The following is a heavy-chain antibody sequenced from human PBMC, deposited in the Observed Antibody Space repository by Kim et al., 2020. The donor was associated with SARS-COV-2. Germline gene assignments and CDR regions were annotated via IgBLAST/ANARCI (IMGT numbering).Heavy chain of an antibody. V-gene: IGHV3-7*01. CDR1: GFTFSSYG. J-gene: IGHJ5*02. CDR2: ITQDGSEK. CDR3: ARDLLSNYYGSGSLNGFDP. D-gene: IGHD3-10*01. Sequence: GGSLRLSCAASGFTFSSYGMNWVRQAPGKGLEWVATITQDGSEKYYVDSVKGRFTISRDNAKNSLYLQMNSLRAEDTAVYYCARDLLSNYYGSGSLNGFDPWGQGTLVTLSS.